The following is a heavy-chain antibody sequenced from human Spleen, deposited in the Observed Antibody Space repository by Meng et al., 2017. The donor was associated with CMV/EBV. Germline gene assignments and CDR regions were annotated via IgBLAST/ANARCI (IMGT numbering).Heavy chain of an antibody. CDR3: AREFVQGSSSWYRDGMDV. D-gene: IGHD6-13*01. J-gene: IGHJ6*02. CDR2: IIPIFGTA. CDR1: GGTFSSYA. V-gene: IGHV1-69*05. Sequence: SVKVSCKASGGTFSSYAISWVRQAPGQGLEWMGGIIPIFGTADFTHKFQGRVTITTEESTSTVYMELSSLRSKDTAVYYCAREFVQGSSSWYRDGMDVWGQGTTVTVSS.